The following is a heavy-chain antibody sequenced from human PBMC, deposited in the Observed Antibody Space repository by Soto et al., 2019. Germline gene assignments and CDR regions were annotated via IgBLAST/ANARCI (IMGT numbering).Heavy chain of an antibody. J-gene: IGHJ4*02. CDR3: ARDKIPGLFDY. D-gene: IGHD2-21*01. V-gene: IGHV4-34*01. CDR1: GGSFSGYY. Sequence: QVQLQQWGAGLLKPSETLSLTCAVYGGSFSGYYWTWIRQPPGTGLEWIGEINHSGSTNYNPSLKLLVTISVDTSKNQCSLKLTSVTAADTAVYYCARDKIPGLFDYWGQGTLVTVSS. CDR2: INHSGST.